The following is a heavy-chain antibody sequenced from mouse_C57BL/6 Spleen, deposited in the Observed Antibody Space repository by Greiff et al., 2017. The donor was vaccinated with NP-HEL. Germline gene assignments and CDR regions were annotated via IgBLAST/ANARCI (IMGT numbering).Heavy chain of an antibody. V-gene: IGHV1-85*01. D-gene: IGHD1-1*01. J-gene: IGHJ1*03. CDR2: IYPRDGST. CDR3: AFITTVVATRYFDV. CDR1: GYTFTSYD. Sequence: QVQLKQSGPELVKPGASVKLSCKASGYTFTSYDINWVKQRPGQGLEWIGWIYPRDGSTKYTEKFKGKATLTVDTSSSTAYMELHSLTSEDSAVYFCAFITTVVATRYFDVWGTGTTVTVSS.